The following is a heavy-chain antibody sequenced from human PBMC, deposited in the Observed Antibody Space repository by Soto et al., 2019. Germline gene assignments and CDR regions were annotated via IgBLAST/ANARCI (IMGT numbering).Heavy chain of an antibody. CDR2: INAGNGNT. J-gene: IGHJ6*02. CDR3: ARDCSGGSCYPNYYGMDV. D-gene: IGHD2-15*01. V-gene: IGHV1-3*01. CDR1: GYTFTSYA. Sequence: ASVKVSCKASGYTFTSYAMHWVRQAPGQRLEWMGWINAGNGNTKYSQKFQGRVTITRDTSASTAYMELSSLRSEDTAVYYCARDCSGGSCYPNYYGMDVWGQGTTVTVSS.